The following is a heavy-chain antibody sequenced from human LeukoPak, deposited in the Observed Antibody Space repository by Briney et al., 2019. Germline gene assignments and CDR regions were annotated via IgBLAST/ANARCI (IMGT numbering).Heavy chain of an antibody. CDR3: AKLGGQEVHNYYVAV. D-gene: IGHD3-16*01. V-gene: IGHV3-23*01. CDR1: EFTFSSYA. J-gene: IGHJ6*03. CDR2: IIDNGYIT. Sequence: GGSLRLSCAASEFTFSSYAMSWVRQAPGKGLEWVSGIIDNGYITYYANSVRGRFTISRDNSKNTLFLQMNSLRAEDTAVYYCAKLGGQEVHNYYVAVWGKGTTVAVSS.